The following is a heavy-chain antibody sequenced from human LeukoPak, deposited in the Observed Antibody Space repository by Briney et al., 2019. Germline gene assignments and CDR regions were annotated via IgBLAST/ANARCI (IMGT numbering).Heavy chain of an antibody. CDR1: GFTFSSYW. D-gene: IGHD5-24*01. CDR3: ARMATPMKVPFDY. J-gene: IGHJ4*02. CDR2: IKQDGSEK. V-gene: IGHV3-7*01. Sequence: GGSLRLSCAASGFTFSSYWMSWVRQAPGKGLEWVANIKQDGSEKYYVDSVKGRFTISRDNAKNSLYLQMNSLRAEDTAVYYCARMATPMKVPFDYWGQGTLVTVSS.